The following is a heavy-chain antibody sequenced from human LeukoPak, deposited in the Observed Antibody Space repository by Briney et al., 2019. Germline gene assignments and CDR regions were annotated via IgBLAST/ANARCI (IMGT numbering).Heavy chain of an antibody. V-gene: IGHV1-2*02. J-gene: IGHJ4*02. CDR3: ARELYDSSGYYRY. CDR2: INPNSGGT. D-gene: IGHD3-22*01. Sequence: GASVKVSCKASGYTFTGYYMHRVRQAPGQGLEWMGWINPNSGGTNYAQKFQGRVTMTRDTSISTAYMELSRLRSDDTAVYYCARELYDSSGYYRYWGQGTLVTVSS. CDR1: GYTFTGYY.